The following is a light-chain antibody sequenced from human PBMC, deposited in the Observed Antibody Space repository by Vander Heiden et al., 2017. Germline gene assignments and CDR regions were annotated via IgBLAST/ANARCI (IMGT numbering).Light chain of an antibody. J-gene: IGKJ1*01. CDR1: QSVLYSSNNKNY. V-gene: IGKV4-1*01. CDR3: QQYYSTPWT. CDR2: WAS. Sequence: DIVMTQSPDSLAVSLGESATINCKSSQSVLYSSNNKNYLAWYQQKPGQPSKLLIYWASTRESGVPDRFSGSGSGTDFTLTISSLQAEDVAVYYCQQYYSTPWTFGQGTKVEIK.